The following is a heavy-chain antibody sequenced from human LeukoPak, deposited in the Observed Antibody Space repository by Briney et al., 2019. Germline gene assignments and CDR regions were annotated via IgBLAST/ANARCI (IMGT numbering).Heavy chain of an antibody. V-gene: IGHV4-38-2*02. D-gene: IGHD6-13*01. CDR1: GYSISSGYY. CDR3: ARPSAAAGIVAFDI. J-gene: IGHJ3*02. CDR2: IYHSGST. Sequence: SETLSLTCTVSGYSISSGYYWGWIRQPPGKGLEWIGSIYHSGSTYYNPSLKSRVTISVDTSKNQFSLKLSSVTAADTAVYYCARPSAAAGIVAFDIWGQGTMVTVSS.